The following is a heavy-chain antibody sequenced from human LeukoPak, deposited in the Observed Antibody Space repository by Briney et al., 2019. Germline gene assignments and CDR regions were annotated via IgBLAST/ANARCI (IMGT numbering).Heavy chain of an antibody. CDR3: ARVRAYYFDY. D-gene: IGHD3-16*01. Sequence: ASVKVSCKASGYTFTGYYMHWVRQAPGQGLEWMGWINPNSGGTNYAQKFQGRVTMTRDTSISTAYMELSSLRSEDTAVYYCARVRAYYFDYWGQGTLVTVSS. V-gene: IGHV1-2*02. CDR1: GYTFTGYY. CDR2: INPNSGGT. J-gene: IGHJ4*02.